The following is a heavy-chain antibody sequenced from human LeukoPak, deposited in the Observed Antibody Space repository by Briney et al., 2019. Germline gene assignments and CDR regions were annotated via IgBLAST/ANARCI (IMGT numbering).Heavy chain of an antibody. D-gene: IGHD5-24*01. CDR1: GGSISSYY. Sequence: PSETLSLTCTVSGGSISSYYWSWIRQPPGKGLEWIGYIYYSGSTNYNPSLRSRVTISVDTSKNQFSLKLSSVTAADTAVYYCARHGSAGHYYYYMDVWGKGTTVTVSS. CDR2: IYYSGST. J-gene: IGHJ6*03. V-gene: IGHV4-59*01. CDR3: ARHGSAGHYYYYMDV.